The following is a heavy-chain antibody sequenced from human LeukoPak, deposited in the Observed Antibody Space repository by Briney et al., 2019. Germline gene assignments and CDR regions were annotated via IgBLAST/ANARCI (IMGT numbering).Heavy chain of an antibody. CDR2: LISSGATT. D-gene: IGHD5-18*01. J-gene: IGHJ4*02. CDR1: GFTFSNYA. Sequence: GGSLRLSCAASGFTFSNYAMSWVRQAPGKGLEWVSSLISSGATTYYADSVKGRFTISRDNSKNTVHLQMDSLRAEDSAVYYCAKNAGYSYGLYYFDYWGQGTLVTVSS. CDR3: AKNAGYSYGLYYFDY. V-gene: IGHV3-23*01.